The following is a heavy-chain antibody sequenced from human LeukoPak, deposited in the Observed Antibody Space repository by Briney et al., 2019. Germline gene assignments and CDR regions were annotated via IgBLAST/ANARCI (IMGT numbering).Heavy chain of an antibody. CDR1: VFTFSSYE. CDR2: ISSSGSTI. J-gene: IGHJ4*02. V-gene: IGHV3-48*03. D-gene: IGHD5-18*01. CDR3: ARASVGYSYGYDY. Sequence: GGSLRLSCAASVFTFSSYEMNWVREAPGKGLEWVSYISSSGSTIYYPDSVKGRFPISRDNAKNSLYLQMNSLRAEDTAVYYCARASVGYSYGYDYWGQATLVTVCS.